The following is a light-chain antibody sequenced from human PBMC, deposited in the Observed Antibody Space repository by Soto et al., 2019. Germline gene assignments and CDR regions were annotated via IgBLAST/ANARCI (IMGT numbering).Light chain of an antibody. V-gene: IGLV2-14*03. Sequence: QSALTQPASVSGSPGQSITISCTGTSSDIGAYNFVSWYQQHPGKAPKLMLYDVNIRPSGVSNRFSGSKSGNTASLTISVLQAEDEAAYYCTSWTTSTTMIFGGGTKLTVL. CDR3: TSWTTSTTMI. J-gene: IGLJ2*01. CDR2: DVN. CDR1: SSDIGAYNF.